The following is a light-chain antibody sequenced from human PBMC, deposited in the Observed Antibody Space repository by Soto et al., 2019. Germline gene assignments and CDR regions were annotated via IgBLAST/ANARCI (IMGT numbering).Light chain of an antibody. J-gene: IGKJ1*01. V-gene: IGKV3-20*01. CDR1: QSVSSSY. Sequence: EIVLSQSPGTLYLSQGERATLSCRASQSVSSSYLAWYQQKPGQAPRLLIYGASSRATGIPDRFSGSGSGTDFTLTISTLEPKDFAVYYCQQYGRSPWTFGQGTKVDIK. CDR2: GAS. CDR3: QQYGRSPWT.